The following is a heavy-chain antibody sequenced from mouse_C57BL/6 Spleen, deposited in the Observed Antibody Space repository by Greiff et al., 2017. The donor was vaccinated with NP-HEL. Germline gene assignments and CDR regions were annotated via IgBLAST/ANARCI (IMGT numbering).Heavy chain of an antibody. CDR3: ARSITTVVAHWYFDV. V-gene: IGHV1-75*01. Sequence: VKLQQSGPELVKPGASVKISCKACGYTFTDYYINWVKQRPGQGLEWIGWIFPGSGSTYYNEKFKGKATLTVDKSSSTAYMLLSSLTSEDSAVYFCARSITTVVAHWYFDVWGTGTTVTVSS. J-gene: IGHJ1*03. D-gene: IGHD1-1*01. CDR2: IFPGSGST. CDR1: GYTFTDYY.